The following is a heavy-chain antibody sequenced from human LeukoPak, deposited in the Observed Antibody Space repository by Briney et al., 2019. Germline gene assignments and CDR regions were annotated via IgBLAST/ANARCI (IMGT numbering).Heavy chain of an antibody. V-gene: IGHV5-51*01. J-gene: IGHJ4*02. CDR2: IYPGDSDT. CDR1: GYSFTSYW. CDR3: ARSSPPRNYGGEDS. Sequence: GESLKISFKASGYSFTSYWIGWVRQMPGKGLEWIGIIYPGDSDTRYNPSFQGQVTISADKSISTAYLQWSSLRASDTAMYYCARSSPPRNYGGEDSWGQGTLVTVSS. D-gene: IGHD4-23*01.